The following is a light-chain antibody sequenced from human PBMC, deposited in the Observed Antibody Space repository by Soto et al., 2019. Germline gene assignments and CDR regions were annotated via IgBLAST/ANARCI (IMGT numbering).Light chain of an antibody. Sequence: ENVLTQSPDTLSLSPGERATLYCRASQSVITAYLAWYQQRPGQPPRLLIYRTSTRASGITDRFSGSGSGTDVTRTISRLEPEDFAVYYWQQYGSSRWTFGQGTKVEIK. CDR3: QQYGSSRWT. CDR2: RTS. J-gene: IGKJ1*01. CDR1: QSVITAY. V-gene: IGKV3-20*01.